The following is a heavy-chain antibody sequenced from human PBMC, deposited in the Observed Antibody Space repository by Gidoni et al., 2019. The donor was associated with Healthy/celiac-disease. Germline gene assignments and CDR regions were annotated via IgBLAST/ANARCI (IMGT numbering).Heavy chain of an antibody. V-gene: IGHV3-66*01. D-gene: IGHD3-22*01. CDR3: ATYYDSSGYYVAFDI. CDR2: IYSGGST. CDR1: GFTVRSNY. J-gene: IGHJ3*02. Sequence: EVQLVESVGGLVQPGGSLRLSCAASGFTVRSNYMSWVRQAPGKGLEWVSVIYSGGSTYYADSVKGRFTISRDNSKNTLYLQMNSLRAEDTAVYYCATYYDSSGYYVAFDIWGQGTMVTVSS.